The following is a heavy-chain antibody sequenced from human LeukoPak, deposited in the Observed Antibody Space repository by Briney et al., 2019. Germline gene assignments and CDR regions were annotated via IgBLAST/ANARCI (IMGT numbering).Heavy chain of an antibody. V-gene: IGHV5-10-1*01. CDR3: VTHEQWLLHEY. CDR1: GYRFASYW. CDR2: IEASNSYY. J-gene: IGHJ4*02. D-gene: IGHD6-19*01. Sequence: GDSLKISCKRSGYRFASYWFSGVRQLPGKGLEWVGRIEASNSYYYYSSSFERHVTISDDKSNTADHLQWSSLKAAATADYCCVTHEQWLLHEYWGQGTLVTVSS.